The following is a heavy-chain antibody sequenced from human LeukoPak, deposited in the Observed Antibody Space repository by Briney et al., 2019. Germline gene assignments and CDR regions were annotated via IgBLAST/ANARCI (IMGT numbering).Heavy chain of an antibody. V-gene: IGHV3-30*18. CDR3: AKDHLHWFDP. J-gene: IGHJ5*02. CDR1: GFTFSSYG. Sequence: GGSLRLSCAASGFTFSSYGMHWVRQAPGKGLEWVAVISYDGSNKYYADSVMGRFTISRDNSKNTLYLQMNSLRAEDTAVYYCAKDHLHWFDPWGQGTLVTVSS. CDR2: ISYDGSNK.